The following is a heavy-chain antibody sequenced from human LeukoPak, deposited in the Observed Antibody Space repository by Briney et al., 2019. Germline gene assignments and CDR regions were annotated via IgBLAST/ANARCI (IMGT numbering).Heavy chain of an antibody. V-gene: IGHV4-30-4*08. Sequence: SQTLSLTCTVSGGSISRGDYYWSWIRQPPGKGLEWIAYINYSGSIYYNPSLKSRVTISVNTSKNQFSLKLSSVTPADTAVYYCARGVGDIVVVPELDPWRQGTLVTVSS. CDR2: INYSGSI. D-gene: IGHD2-2*01. CDR1: GGSISRGDYY. CDR3: ARGVGDIVVVPELDP. J-gene: IGHJ5*02.